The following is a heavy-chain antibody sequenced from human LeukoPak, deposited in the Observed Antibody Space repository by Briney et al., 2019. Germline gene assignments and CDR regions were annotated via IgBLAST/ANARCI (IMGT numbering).Heavy chain of an antibody. CDR3: ANYYDNLTGYYYFDY. J-gene: IGHJ4*02. V-gene: IGHV3-11*01. D-gene: IGHD3-9*01. CDR1: GFTFSDYY. CDR2: ISSSGSTI. Sequence: GGSLRLSCAASGFTFSDYYMSWIRQAPGKGLEWVSYISSSGSTIYYADSVKGRFTISRDNAKNSLYLQMNSLRAEDTAVYYCANYYDNLTGYYYFDYWGQGTLVTVSS.